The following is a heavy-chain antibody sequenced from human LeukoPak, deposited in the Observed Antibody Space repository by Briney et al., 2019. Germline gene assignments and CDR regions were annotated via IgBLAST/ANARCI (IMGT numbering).Heavy chain of an antibody. J-gene: IGHJ3*02. CDR3: ARAGDSSGYVGRGYI. CDR1: GFTFSSYW. CDR2: INSDGSST. Sequence: GGSLRLSCAASGFTFSSYWMHWVRPAPGKGLVWVSRINSDGSSTSYADSVKGRFTISRDNAKNTLYLQMNSLRAEDTAVYYCARAGDSSGYVGRGYIWGQGTMVTVSS. D-gene: IGHD3-22*01. V-gene: IGHV3-74*01.